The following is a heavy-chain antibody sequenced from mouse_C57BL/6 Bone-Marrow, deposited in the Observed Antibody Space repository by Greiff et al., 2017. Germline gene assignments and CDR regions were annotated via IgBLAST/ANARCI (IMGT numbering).Heavy chain of an antibody. CDR3: ARYSFYAMDY. J-gene: IGHJ4*01. V-gene: IGHV1-54*01. CDR1: GYAFTNYL. CDR2: INPGSGGT. Sequence: VKLMESGAELVRPGTSVKVSCKASGYAFTNYLIEWVKQRPGQGLEWIGVINPGSGGTNYNEKFKGKATLTADKSSSTAYMQLSSLTSEDSAVYFCARYSFYAMDYWGQGTSVTVSS.